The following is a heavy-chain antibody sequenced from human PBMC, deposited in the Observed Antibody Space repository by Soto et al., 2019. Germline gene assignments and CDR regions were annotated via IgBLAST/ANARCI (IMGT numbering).Heavy chain of an antibody. CDR3: AKEYGYDSSGYYHDAFDI. CDR1: GFTFSSYA. V-gene: IGHV3-23*01. J-gene: IGHJ3*02. CDR2: ISGSGGST. Sequence: XGSLRLSGAASGFTFSSYAMSWVRQARGKGLEWVSAISGSGGSTYYADSVKGRFTISRDNSKNTLYLQMNSLRAEDTAVYYCAKEYGYDSSGYYHDAFDIWGQGTMVTVSS. D-gene: IGHD3-22*01.